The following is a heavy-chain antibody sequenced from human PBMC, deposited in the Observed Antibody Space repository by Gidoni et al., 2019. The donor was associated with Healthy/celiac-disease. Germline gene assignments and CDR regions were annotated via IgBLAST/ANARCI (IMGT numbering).Heavy chain of an antibody. V-gene: IGHV5-10-1*03. D-gene: IGHD6-6*01. CDR2: IDPSDSYT. J-gene: IGHJ4*02. CDR3: ARQNSSPHAPAY. Sequence: EVQLVQSGAELKKHGESLRISCKGSGYSFTSYWISWVRQMPGKGLEWMGRIDPSDSYTNYSPSFQGHVTISADKSISTAYLQWSSLKASDTAMYYCARQNSSPHAPAYWGQGTLVTVSS. CDR1: GYSFTSYW.